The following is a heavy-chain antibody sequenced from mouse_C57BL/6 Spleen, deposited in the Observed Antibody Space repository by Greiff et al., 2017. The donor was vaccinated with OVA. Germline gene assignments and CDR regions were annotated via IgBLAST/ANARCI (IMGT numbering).Heavy chain of an antibody. Sequence: LQQPGAELVKPGASVKLSCKASGYTFTSYWMQWVKQRPGQGLEWIGEIDPSDSYTNYNQKFKGKATLTVDTSSSTAYMQLSSLTSEDSAVYYCARRDSNYPYYFDYWGQGTTLTVSS. D-gene: IGHD2-5*01. CDR2: IDPSDSYT. CDR3: ARRDSNYPYYFDY. CDR1: GYTFTSYW. V-gene: IGHV1-50*01. J-gene: IGHJ2*01.